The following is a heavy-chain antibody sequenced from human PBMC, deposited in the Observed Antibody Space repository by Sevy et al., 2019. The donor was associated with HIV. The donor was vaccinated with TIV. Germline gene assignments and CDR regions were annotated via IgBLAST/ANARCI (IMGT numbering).Heavy chain of an antibody. CDR3: ARSSTIFGGLGP. Sequence: ASVKVSCKASGGTFSSYAISWVRQAPGQGLEWMGGIIPIFGTANYAQKFQGRVTITADESTSTAYMELSSLRSEDTAVYYCARSSTIFGGLGPWGQGTLVTVSS. J-gene: IGHJ5*02. D-gene: IGHD3-3*01. CDR1: GGTFSSYA. CDR2: IIPIFGTA. V-gene: IGHV1-69*13.